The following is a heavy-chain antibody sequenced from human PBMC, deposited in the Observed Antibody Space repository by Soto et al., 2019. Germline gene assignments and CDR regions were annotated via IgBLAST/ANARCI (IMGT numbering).Heavy chain of an antibody. V-gene: IGHV3-21*01. CDR3: ARDPGYGDYGVDY. Sequence: PGGSLRLSCAASGFTFSSYSMNWVRQAPGKGLEWVSSISSSSSYIYYADSVKGRFTISRDNAKNSLYLQMNSLRAEDTAVYYCARDPGYGDYGVDYWGQGTLVTVSS. CDR2: ISSSSSYI. J-gene: IGHJ4*02. CDR1: GFTFSSYS. D-gene: IGHD4-17*01.